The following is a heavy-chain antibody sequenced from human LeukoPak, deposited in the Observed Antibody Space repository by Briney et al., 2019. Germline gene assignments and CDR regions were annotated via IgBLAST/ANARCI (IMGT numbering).Heavy chain of an antibody. V-gene: IGHV4-4*02. CDR1: GGSISSSNW. CDR3: ARDPYDTTFHDAFDI. J-gene: IGHJ3*02. CDR2: IYNSGST. Sequence: TSGTLSLTCAVSGGSISSSNWWSCVRPPPGKGLEWIGEIYNSGSTNYNPSLKSRVTISVDKSKNQFSLKLSSVTAADTAVYYCARDPYDTTFHDAFDIWGQGTMVTVSS. D-gene: IGHD3-9*01.